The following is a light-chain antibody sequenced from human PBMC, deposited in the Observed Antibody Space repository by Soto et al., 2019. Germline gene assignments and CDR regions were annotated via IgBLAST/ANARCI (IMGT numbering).Light chain of an antibody. CDR3: QQYNNRWT. CDR1: QSVSTS. J-gene: IGKJ1*01. V-gene: IGKV3-15*01. CDR2: GAS. Sequence: ERVVTQSPATLSVSPGERAILSCRASQSVSTSLAWYQQKPGQAPRLLIYGASTRATGIPARFSGSGSGTEFTLTISRLQSEDFAVYYCQQYNNRWTFGQGTKVDIK.